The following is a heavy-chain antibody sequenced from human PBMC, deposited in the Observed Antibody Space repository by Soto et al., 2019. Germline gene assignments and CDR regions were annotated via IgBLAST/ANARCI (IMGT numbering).Heavy chain of an antibody. J-gene: IGHJ4*02. CDR3: ASDRCTSTSCFFDY. D-gene: IGHD2-2*01. CDR1: GFTFSSYW. V-gene: IGHV3-7*03. CDR2: IKQDGSDK. Sequence: PVGSLRLSCAASGFTFSSYWMGWVRQAPGKGLEWVANIKQDGSDKYYVDSVKGRFTISRDNTKNSLYLQMNSLRAEDTAVYYCASDRCTSTSCFFDYWGQGTLVTVSS.